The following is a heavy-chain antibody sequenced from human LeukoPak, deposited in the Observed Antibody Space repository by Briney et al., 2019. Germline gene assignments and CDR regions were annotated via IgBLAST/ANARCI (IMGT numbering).Heavy chain of an antibody. Sequence: ASVKVSCKAFGYTFTSNYMHWVRQAPGQGPEWMGVISPSGGSTTYAQKFQGRVTLTRDMSTSTDYLELSRLRSDDTAVYYCARGNSSSWSYPIAPAYWGQGTLVTVSS. CDR1: GYTFTSNY. CDR2: ISPSGGST. CDR3: ARGNSSSWSYPIAPAY. J-gene: IGHJ4*02. V-gene: IGHV1-46*01. D-gene: IGHD6-13*01.